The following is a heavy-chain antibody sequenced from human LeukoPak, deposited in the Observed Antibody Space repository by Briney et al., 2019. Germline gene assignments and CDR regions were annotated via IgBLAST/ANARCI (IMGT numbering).Heavy chain of an antibody. D-gene: IGHD6-19*01. CDR1: GYTFSTYA. CDR2: INSHTGNP. V-gene: IGHV7-4-1*02. CDR3: ARGGGTAVAGADS. Sequence: ASVKVSCKASGYTFSTYAMNWVRQAPGQGLEWMGWINSHTGNPTYAQGFTGRFAFSLDTSVNTAYLEINSLKAEDTAVYYCARGGGTAVAGADSWGQGTLVSVSS. J-gene: IGHJ4*02.